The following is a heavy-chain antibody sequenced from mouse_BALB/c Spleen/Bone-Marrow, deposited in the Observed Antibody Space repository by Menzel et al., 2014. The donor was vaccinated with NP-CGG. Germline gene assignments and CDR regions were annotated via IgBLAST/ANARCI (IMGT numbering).Heavy chain of an antibody. CDR2: ISSGSSTI. CDR3: ASSVYYLGRSPLFDY. Sequence: VQLQQSGGGLVQPGGSRKLSCAAAGFTFSSFGMHWVRQAPEKGLEWVAYISSGSSTIYYADTVKGRFTISRDNPKNTLVLQMTSLRSEDTAMYSCASSVYYLGRSPLFDYWGQGTTLTVSS. J-gene: IGHJ2*01. D-gene: IGHD1-1*01. CDR1: GFTFSSFG. V-gene: IGHV5-17*02.